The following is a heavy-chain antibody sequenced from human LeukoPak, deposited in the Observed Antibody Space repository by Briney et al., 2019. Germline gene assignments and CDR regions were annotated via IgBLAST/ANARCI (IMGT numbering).Heavy chain of an antibody. J-gene: IGHJ4*02. Sequence: SETLSLTCTISGGSISSYYWSWIRQPPGKGLEWIGYIYYSGSTSYNPSLKSRVTISVDTSNNQFSLRLSSVTAADTAVYYCARYRLRFDYWGQGTLVTVSS. CDR1: GGSISSYY. D-gene: IGHD3-16*02. CDR2: IYYSGST. V-gene: IGHV4-59*01. CDR3: ARYRLRFDY.